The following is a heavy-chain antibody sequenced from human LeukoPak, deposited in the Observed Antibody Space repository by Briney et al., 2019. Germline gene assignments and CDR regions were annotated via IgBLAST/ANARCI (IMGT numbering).Heavy chain of an antibody. CDR2: TSDSGGHT. CDR1: GGSISGYY. CDR3: ARWHSHGRYFDY. Sequence: SETLSLTCTVSGGSISGYYWNWIRQPPGQGLERIGYTSDSGGHTDYKPSLKSRVAISVDTSKNQFSLKLTFATAADTAVYCCARWHSHGRYFDYWGQGALVTVSP. J-gene: IGHJ4*02. V-gene: IGHV4-59*01. D-gene: IGHD2-21*01.